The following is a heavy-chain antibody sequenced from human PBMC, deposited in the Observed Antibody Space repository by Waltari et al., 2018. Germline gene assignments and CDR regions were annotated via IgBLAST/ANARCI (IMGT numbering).Heavy chain of an antibody. V-gene: IGHV1-8*01. J-gene: IGHJ4*02. CDR2: MNPDSGKT. CDR1: GYNFTNYD. Sequence: QVQLVQSGAEVKKPGASVKVSCKASGYNFTNYDISWVRQAAGQGLEWMGWMNPDSGKTGYAQRIQGRVTMTRNTSISTAYMELSSLRSEDTAVYDWARTYYDFWTGSYWVHYFDDWGQGTLVTVSS. D-gene: IGHD3-3*01. CDR3: ARTYYDFWTGSYWVHYFDD.